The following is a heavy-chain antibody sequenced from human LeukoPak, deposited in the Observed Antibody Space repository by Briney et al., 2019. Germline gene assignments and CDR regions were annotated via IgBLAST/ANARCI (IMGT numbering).Heavy chain of an antibody. CDR3: ARIFGVARYYYYYYGMDV. J-gene: IGHJ6*02. CDR2: IYTSGST. D-gene: IGHD3-3*01. V-gene: IGHV4-4*07. Sequence: SETLSLTCTVSGGSISSYYWSWIRQPAGKGLEWIGRIYTSGSTNYNPSLKSRVTMSVDTSKNQFSLKLSSVTAADTAVYYCARIFGVARYYYYYYGMDVWGQGTTVTVSS. CDR1: GGSISSYY.